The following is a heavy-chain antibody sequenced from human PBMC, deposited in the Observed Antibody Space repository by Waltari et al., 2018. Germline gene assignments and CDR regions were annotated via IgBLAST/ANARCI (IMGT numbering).Heavy chain of an antibody. D-gene: IGHD3-10*01. CDR3: ARLSGSGGYYVYYVYYMDL. Sequence: QMQLQESGPGLVKPSETLSLTCTVPGASISSSSYSWGWIRQPPGKGLEWIGSIYYSGTTYYNPSLKSRVTISVDTSKNQFSLKLTSVTAADTAVYYCARLSGSGGYYVYYVYYMDLWGKGTTVTVSS. CDR1: GASISSSSYS. J-gene: IGHJ6*03. V-gene: IGHV4-39*07. CDR2: IYYSGTT.